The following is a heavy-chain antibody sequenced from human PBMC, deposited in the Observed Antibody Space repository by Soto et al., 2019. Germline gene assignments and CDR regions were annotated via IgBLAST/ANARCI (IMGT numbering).Heavy chain of an antibody. V-gene: IGHV3-21*04. D-gene: IGHD3-22*01. J-gene: IGHJ1*01. Sequence: PGGSLRLSCAASGFTFSSYSMNWVRQAPGKGLEWVSSISSSSSNIYYADSVKGRFTISRDNSKNTLYLQMNSLRDEDTAVYYCARDRVESGYPEYFQHWGQGTLVTVSS. CDR3: ARDRVESGYPEYFQH. CDR1: GFTFSSYS. CDR2: ISSSSSNI.